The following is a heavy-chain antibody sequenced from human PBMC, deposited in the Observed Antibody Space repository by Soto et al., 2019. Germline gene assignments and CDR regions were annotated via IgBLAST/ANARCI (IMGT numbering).Heavy chain of an antibody. J-gene: IGHJ4*02. CDR2: KFYRSKWYN. Sequence: SQSLSLNCAISGDSVSSHSAAWNWIRQSPSRGLECLGRKFYRSKWYNDYALSLKSRMTIIPDTSKNQLSLQLNSVTPEDAAVYYCARAGSTMFGPVPHFYXWGQGTLFTVSX. V-gene: IGHV6-1*01. CDR3: ARAGSTMFGPVPHFYX. CDR1: GDSVSSHSAA. D-gene: IGHD3-9*01.